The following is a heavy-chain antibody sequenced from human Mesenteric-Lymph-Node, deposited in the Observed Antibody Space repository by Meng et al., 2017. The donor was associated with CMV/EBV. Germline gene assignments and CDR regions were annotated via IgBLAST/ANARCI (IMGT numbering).Heavy chain of an antibody. CDR3: TKWALNYGPGVLDP. V-gene: IGHV4-4*02. CDR2: IAHRGST. Sequence: SVGSFSSPTWSAWVRQPPGKGLEWIGAIAHRGSTNSTPSLKSPVTISIDKSKNQFSLKLSSVTAADTAVYYCTKWALNYGPGVLDPWGQGTLVTVSS. J-gene: IGHJ5*02. CDR1: VGSFSSPTW. D-gene: IGHD3-10*02.